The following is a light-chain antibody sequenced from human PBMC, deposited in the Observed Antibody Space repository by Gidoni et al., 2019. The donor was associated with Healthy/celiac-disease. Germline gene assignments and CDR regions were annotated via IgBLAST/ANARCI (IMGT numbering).Light chain of an antibody. CDR1: SSNIGSNY. J-gene: IGLJ1*01. CDR2: RNN. CDR3: AAWDDSLSGYYV. V-gene: IGLV1-47*01. Sequence: SVLTQPPSASGTPGQRVTISCSGSSSNIGSNYVYWYQQLPGTAPKLLIYRNNQRPSGVPDRFSGSKSGTSASRAISGLRSEDEADYYCAAWDDSLSGYYVFGTGTKVTVL.